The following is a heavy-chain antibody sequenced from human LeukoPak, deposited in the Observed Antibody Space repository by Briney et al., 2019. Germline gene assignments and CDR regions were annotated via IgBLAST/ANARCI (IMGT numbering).Heavy chain of an antibody. Sequence: GGSLRLSCAASGFTFSSYAVSWVRQAPGKGLEWVSAISGSGGSTYYADSVKGRFTISRDNSKNTLYLQMNSLRAEDTAVYYCAKDPSSVFGVVIEDYWGQGTLVTVSS. J-gene: IGHJ4*02. D-gene: IGHD3-3*01. CDR2: ISGSGGST. V-gene: IGHV3-23*01. CDR1: GFTFSSYA. CDR3: AKDPSSVFGVVIEDY.